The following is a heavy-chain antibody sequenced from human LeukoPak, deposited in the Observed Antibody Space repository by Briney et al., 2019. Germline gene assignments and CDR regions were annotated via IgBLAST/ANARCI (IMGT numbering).Heavy chain of an antibody. CDR2: ISLTGLT. CDR3: SRENGAFSPFGY. V-gene: IGHV4-4*02. CDR1: GGSISNTNW. Sequence: MPSGPLSLTCGVSGGSISNTNWWSWVRQPPGQGLEWIGEISLTGLTHYNPSLESRVTVSLDKSKNQLSLNLTSVTAADTAVYYCSRENGAFSPFGYWGQGTLVTVLS. D-gene: IGHD2-8*01. J-gene: IGHJ4*02.